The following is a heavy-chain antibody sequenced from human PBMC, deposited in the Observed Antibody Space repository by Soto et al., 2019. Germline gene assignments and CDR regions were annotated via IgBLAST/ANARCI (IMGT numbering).Heavy chain of an antibody. CDR2: IYSGGST. Sequence: EVQLVESGGGLVQPGGSLRLSCAASGFTVSSNYMSWVRQAPGKGLEWVSVIYSGGSTYYADSVKGRFTISRHNSKNTLYLQMNSLRAADTAVYYCAREVGHGWFDPRGQGTLVTVSS. CDR3: AREVGHGWFDP. CDR1: GFTVSSNY. V-gene: IGHV3-53*04. J-gene: IGHJ5*02.